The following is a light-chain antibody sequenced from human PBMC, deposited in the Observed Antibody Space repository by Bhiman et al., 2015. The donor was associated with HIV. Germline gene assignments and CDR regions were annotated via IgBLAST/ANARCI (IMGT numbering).Light chain of an antibody. Sequence: SSELTQDPAVSVALGQTVRITCQGDSLRSYYASWYQQKPGQAPVLVIYGKNNRPSGIPDRFSGSSSGSTSSLTITAAQAEDEADYYCNSRDSGNHRLFGPGTKVTVL. CDR3: NSRDSGNHRL. J-gene: IGLJ1*01. CDR2: GKN. CDR1: SLRSYY. V-gene: IGLV3-19*01.